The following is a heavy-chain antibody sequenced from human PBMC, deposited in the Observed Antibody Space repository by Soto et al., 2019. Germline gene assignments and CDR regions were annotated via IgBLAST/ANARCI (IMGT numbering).Heavy chain of an antibody. CDR1: GYSVTSYW. CDR3: TTPATKYYDFWTGYRYGMDV. V-gene: IGHV5-51*01. J-gene: IGHJ6*02. D-gene: IGHD3-3*01. CDR2: IYPGDSDT. Sequence: GSRKISCEGSGYSVTSYWIGWVRKMPGKGLERMGIIYPGDSDTRYSPSFKGQVTISADKSIRTAYLRWSSLKASDTAMYYCTTPATKYYDFWTGYRYGMDVWRQEPTVTVSS.